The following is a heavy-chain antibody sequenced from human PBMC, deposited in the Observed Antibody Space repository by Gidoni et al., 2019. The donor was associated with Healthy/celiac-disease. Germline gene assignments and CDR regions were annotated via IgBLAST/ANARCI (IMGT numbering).Heavy chain of an antibody. CDR1: GFTFSSYG. CDR2: IWYDGSNK. V-gene: IGHV3-33*01. CDR3: ARPRGYGDSDGFDY. Sequence: QVQLVESGGGVVQPGRSLRLSCAASGFTFSSYGMHWVRQAPGKGLEWVAVIWYDGSNKYYADSVKGRFTISRDNSKNTLYLQMNSLRAEDTAVYYCARPRGYGDSDGFDYWGQGTLVTVSS. J-gene: IGHJ4*02. D-gene: IGHD4-17*01.